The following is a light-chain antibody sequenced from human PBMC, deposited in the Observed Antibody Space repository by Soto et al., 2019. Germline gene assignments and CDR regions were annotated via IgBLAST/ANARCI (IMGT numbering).Light chain of an antibody. CDR3: QQYYSSPWT. CDR1: QSVLYSSNNKNY. J-gene: IGKJ1*01. Sequence: DIVMTQSPDSLAVSLGERATINCKSSQSVLYSSNNKNYLGWYQQKPGRPPKLLIYWASIRESGVPDRFSGSGSGTDFTLTISSLQAEDVAVYYCQQYYSSPWTFGQGTKVEIK. CDR2: WAS. V-gene: IGKV4-1*01.